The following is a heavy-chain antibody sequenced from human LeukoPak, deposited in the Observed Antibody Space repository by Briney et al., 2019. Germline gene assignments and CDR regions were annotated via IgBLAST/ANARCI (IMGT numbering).Heavy chain of an antibody. CDR3: ARDDYDYVWGSTIAPFY. J-gene: IGHJ4*02. CDR1: GFTFSSYA. CDR2: ISYDGSNK. Sequence: GGSLRLSCADSGFTFSSYAMHWVRQAPGKGLEWVAVISYDGSNKYYADSVKGRFTISRDNSRNTLYLQMNSLRAEDTAVYYCARDDYDYVWGSTIAPFYWGQGTLVTVSS. D-gene: IGHD3-16*01. V-gene: IGHV3-30*04.